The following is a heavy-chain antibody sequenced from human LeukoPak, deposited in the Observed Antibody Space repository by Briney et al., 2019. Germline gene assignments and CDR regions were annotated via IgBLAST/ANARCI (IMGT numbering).Heavy chain of an antibody. Sequence: GGSLRLSCAASGFTFSSYSKIWVRQAPGKGLEWVSSISSSSSYIYYADSVKGRFTISRDNAKNSLYLQMNSLRAEDTAVYYCARARDIVASITPIDYWGQGTLVTVSS. CDR1: GFTFSSYS. V-gene: IGHV3-21*01. D-gene: IGHD5-12*01. CDR3: ARARDIVASITPIDY. J-gene: IGHJ4*02. CDR2: ISSSSSYI.